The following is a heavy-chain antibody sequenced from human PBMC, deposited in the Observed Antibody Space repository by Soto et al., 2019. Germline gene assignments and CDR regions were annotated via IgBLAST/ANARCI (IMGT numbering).Heavy chain of an antibody. J-gene: IGHJ4*02. V-gene: IGHV4-59*01. CDR2: IYYSGST. D-gene: IGHD3-22*01. Sequence: SETLSLTCTVSGGSISSYYWSWIRQPPGKGLEWIGYIYYSGSTNYNPSLKSRVTISVDTSKNQFSLKLSSVTAADTAVYYCARGLDYYDSSANDYWGQGTLVTVSS. CDR1: GGSISSYY. CDR3: ARGLDYYDSSANDY.